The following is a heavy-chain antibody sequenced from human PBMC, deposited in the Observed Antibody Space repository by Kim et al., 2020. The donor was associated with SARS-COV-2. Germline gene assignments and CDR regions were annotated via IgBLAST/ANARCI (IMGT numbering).Heavy chain of an antibody. CDR1: GFTFSSNA. Sequence: GGSLRLSCAASGFTFSSNAMTWVRQAPGKGLEWVSCIGGSGGNIYYADSVKGRFTISRDNSRNTVFLQMNSLRAADTAVYYCAKLVKGYFYYGMDVWGQG. V-gene: IGHV3-23*01. D-gene: IGHD3-16*02. CDR2: IGGSGGNI. CDR3: AKLVKGYFYYGMDV. J-gene: IGHJ6*02.